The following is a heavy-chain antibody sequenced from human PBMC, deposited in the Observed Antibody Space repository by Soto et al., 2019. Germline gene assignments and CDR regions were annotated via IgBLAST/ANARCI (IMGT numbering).Heavy chain of an antibody. CDR2: IRSKAYGGTT. V-gene: IGHV3-49*03. CDR1: GFTFGDYA. Sequence: GSLRLSCTASGFTFGDYAMSWFRQAPGKGLEWVGFIRSKAYGGTTEYAASVKGRFTISRDDSKSIAYLQVNSLKTEDTAVYYCTRGLSWDSSGWIFDYWRQGTLVTVSS. CDR3: TRGLSWDSSGWIFDY. D-gene: IGHD6-19*01. J-gene: IGHJ4*02.